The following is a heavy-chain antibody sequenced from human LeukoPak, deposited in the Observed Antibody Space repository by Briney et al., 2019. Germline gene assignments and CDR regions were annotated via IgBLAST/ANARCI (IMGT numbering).Heavy chain of an antibody. CDR3: ARCPGLRYFDWLHNWFDP. V-gene: IGHV1-69*01. J-gene: IGHJ5*02. CDR2: IIPIFGTA. CDR1: GGTFSSYA. Sequence: SVKVSCKASGGTFSSYAISWVRQAPGQGLEWMGGIIPIFGTANYAQKFQGRVTITADESTSTAYMELSGLRSEDTAVYYCARCPGLRYFDWLHNWFDPWGQGTLVTVSS. D-gene: IGHD3-9*01.